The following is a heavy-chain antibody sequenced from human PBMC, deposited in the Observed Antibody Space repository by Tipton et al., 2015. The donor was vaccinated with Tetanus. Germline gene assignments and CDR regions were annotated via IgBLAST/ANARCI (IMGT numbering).Heavy chain of an antibody. CDR3: AREADCSGGSCFSGDFDT. D-gene: IGHD2-15*01. J-gene: IGHJ4*02. CDR1: GFIFSSYG. Sequence: SLRLSCAASGFIFSSYGLHWVRQAPGKGLEWLAVSWHDGTDKYYADSVKGRFTISRDNSKNTLYLQMNSLRAEDTALYYCAREADCSGGSCFSGDFDTWGQGTQVTVSS. V-gene: IGHV3-33*01. CDR2: SWHDGTDK.